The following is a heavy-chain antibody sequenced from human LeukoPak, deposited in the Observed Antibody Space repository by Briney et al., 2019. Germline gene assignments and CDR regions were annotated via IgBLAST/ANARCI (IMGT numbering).Heavy chain of an antibody. CDR1: GFTFSNYG. V-gene: IGHV3-30*18. D-gene: IGHD3-10*01. Sequence: GGSLRLSCAASGFTFSNYGMHWVRQAPGKELEWVAVISSDGSNKYYADSVKGRFTISRDNSKNTLFLLMNSLRAEDTAVYYCAKDGLWFGDLTYFDYWGQGTLVTVSS. CDR2: ISSDGSNK. CDR3: AKDGLWFGDLTYFDY. J-gene: IGHJ4*02.